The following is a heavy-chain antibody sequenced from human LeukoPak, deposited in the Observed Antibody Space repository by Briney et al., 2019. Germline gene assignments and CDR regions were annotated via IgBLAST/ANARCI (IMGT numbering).Heavy chain of an antibody. CDR1: GGSISIYY. V-gene: IGHV4-59*01. J-gene: IGHJ3*02. D-gene: IGHD1-1*01. CDR3: AREATYPQAFDI. Sequence: PSETLSLTCTVSGGSISIYYWSWIRQPPGKGLEWIGYIYYSGSTNYNPSLKSRVTISVDTSKNQFSLKLSSVTAADTAVYYCAREATYPQAFDIWGQGTMVTVSS. CDR2: IYYSGST.